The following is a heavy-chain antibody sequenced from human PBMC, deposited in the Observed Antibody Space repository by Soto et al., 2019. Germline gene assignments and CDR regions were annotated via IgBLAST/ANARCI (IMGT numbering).Heavy chain of an antibody. J-gene: IGHJ6*02. D-gene: IGHD3-3*01. Sequence: PGGSLRLSCAASGFTFSSYSMNWVRQAPGKGLGWVSSISSSSSYIYYADSVKGRFTISRDNAKNSLYLQMNSLRAEDTAVYYCARAGSYYDFWSGEDYYYGMDVWGQGTTVTVSS. CDR2: ISSSSSYI. V-gene: IGHV3-21*01. CDR1: GFTFSSYS. CDR3: ARAGSYYDFWSGEDYYYGMDV.